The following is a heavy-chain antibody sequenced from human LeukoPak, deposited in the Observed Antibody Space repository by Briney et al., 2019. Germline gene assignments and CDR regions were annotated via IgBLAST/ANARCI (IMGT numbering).Heavy chain of an antibody. CDR2: VNPSGGST. CDR1: GYTFTSYY. D-gene: IGHD2-2*01. V-gene: IGHV1-46*01. Sequence: ASVKASCKASGYTFTSYYMHWVRQAPGQGLEWMGIVNPSGGSTSAAQKFQGRVTMTRDTSTSTVYMELSRLRSDDTAVYYCARDAICSSTSCLSLPLYYYYGMDVWGQGTTVTVSS. CDR3: ARDAICSSTSCLSLPLYYYYGMDV. J-gene: IGHJ6*02.